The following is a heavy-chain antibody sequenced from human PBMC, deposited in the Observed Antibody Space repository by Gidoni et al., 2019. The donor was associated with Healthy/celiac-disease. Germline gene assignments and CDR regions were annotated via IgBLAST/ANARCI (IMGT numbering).Heavy chain of an antibody. V-gene: IGHV3-11*01. Sequence: QVQLVESGGGLVKPGGSLRLSCAASGFTFSDYIMGWIRQAPGKGLEWCSNISSSSSNIYYADSVKGRFTISRDNAKNSLYLQMNSLRAEDTAVYYCEREARSSGVVDYWGQGTLVTVSS. CDR1: GFTFSDYI. CDR2: ISSSSSNI. CDR3: EREARSSGVVDY. D-gene: IGHD2-15*01. J-gene: IGHJ4*02.